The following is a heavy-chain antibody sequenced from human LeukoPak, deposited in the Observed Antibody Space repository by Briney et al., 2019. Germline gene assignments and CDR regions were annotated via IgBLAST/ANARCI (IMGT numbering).Heavy chain of an antibody. Sequence: SETLSLTCNVSGGSISSGSYYWSWIRQPAGKGLEWIGRIYTSGTTNYNPSLKSRVTISVDTSKNQFSLKLKSVTAADTAVYYCAREQVGATTLDYWGQGTLVTVSS. V-gene: IGHV4-61*02. D-gene: IGHD1-26*01. CDR1: GGSISSGSYY. CDR3: AREQVGATTLDY. J-gene: IGHJ4*02. CDR2: IYTSGTT.